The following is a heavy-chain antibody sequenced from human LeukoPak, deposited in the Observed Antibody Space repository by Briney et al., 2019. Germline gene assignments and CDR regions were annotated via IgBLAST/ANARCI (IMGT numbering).Heavy chain of an antibody. D-gene: IGHD2-8*02. CDR3: AGGSGASWFDP. V-gene: IGHV4-59*01. CDR1: GGSISSGY. CDR2: IYNSGRS. J-gene: IGHJ5*02. Sequence: SETLSLTCSVSGGSISSGYWGWIRQPPGKGLEWTAYIYNSGRSNYNPSLKSRVTIPLDTSKNQFSLKLSSVTAADTAVYYCAGGSGASWFDPWGQGTLVTVSS.